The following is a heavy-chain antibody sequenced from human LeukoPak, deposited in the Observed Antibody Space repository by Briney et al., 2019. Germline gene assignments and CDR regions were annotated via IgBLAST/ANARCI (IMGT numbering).Heavy chain of an antibody. CDR1: EFTFSSYS. V-gene: IGHV3-48*01. CDR2: ITNSGNSK. CDR3: AKGGYYYDSSGAAFDY. D-gene: IGHD3-22*01. Sequence: GGSLRLSCAASEFTFSSYSMNWVRQAPGKGLEWVSYITNSGNSKSYADSVKGRFTISRDNTKNSLYLQMNSLRAEDTAVYYCAKGGYYYDSSGAAFDYWGQGTLVTVSS. J-gene: IGHJ4*02.